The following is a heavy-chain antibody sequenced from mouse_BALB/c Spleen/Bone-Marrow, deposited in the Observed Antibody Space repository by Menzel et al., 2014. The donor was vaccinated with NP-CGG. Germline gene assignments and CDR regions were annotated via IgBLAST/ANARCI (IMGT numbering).Heavy chain of an antibody. V-gene: IGHV2-9*02. CDR3: AREGGYYYGCRVAWLAY. J-gene: IGHJ3*01. CDR2: IWAGGST. CDR1: GFSLTSYG. Sequence: QVQLKQSGPGLVAPSQSLSITCTVSGFSLTSYGVHWVRQPPGKGLEWLGVIWAGGSTNYNSALMSRLSISKDNSKSQVFLKMNSLQTDDTAMYYCAREGGYYYGCRVAWLAYWGQGTLVTVSA. D-gene: IGHD1-1*01.